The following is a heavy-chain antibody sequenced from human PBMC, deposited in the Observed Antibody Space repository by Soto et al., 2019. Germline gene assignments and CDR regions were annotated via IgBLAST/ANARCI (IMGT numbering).Heavy chain of an antibody. Sequence: GGSLRLSCAASGFTFSSYAMSWVRQAPGKGLEWVSAISGSGGSTYYADSVKGRFTISRDNSKNTLYLQMNSLKTEDTAVYYCTTPKFWSGVDCWGQGALVTVSS. D-gene: IGHD3-3*01. CDR2: ISGSGGST. CDR3: TTPKFWSGVDC. V-gene: IGHV3-23*01. J-gene: IGHJ4*02. CDR1: GFTFSSYA.